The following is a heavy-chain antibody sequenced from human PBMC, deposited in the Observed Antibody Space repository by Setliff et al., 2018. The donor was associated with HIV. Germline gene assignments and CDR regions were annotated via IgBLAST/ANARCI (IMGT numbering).Heavy chain of an antibody. CDR1: GFTFSSYS. CDR2: ISTSSTYI. V-gene: IGHV3-21*01. J-gene: IGHJ6*03. CDR3: ARDPTYYYMDV. Sequence: LRLSCTASGFTFSSYSMNWVRQAPGKGLEWVSSISTSSTYIYYADSVKGRFTISRDNSKNTLYVQMNSLRAEDTAVYYCARDPTYYYMDVWGKGTTVTVSS.